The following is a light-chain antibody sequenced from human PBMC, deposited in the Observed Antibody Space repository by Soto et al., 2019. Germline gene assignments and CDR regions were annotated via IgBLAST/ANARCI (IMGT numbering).Light chain of an antibody. CDR3: QQYNTYPWT. J-gene: IGKJ1*01. CDR1: QRLTSN. Sequence: EILMTQSPATLSVSTGERVTLSCRASQRLTSNLAWYQQTPGQPPRLLIYAASTRDTGIPVRFSGMWSKTECTLPLSRLQTEDFEIDSCQQYNTYPWTFGQGTQVDIK. V-gene: IGKV3-15*01. CDR2: AAS.